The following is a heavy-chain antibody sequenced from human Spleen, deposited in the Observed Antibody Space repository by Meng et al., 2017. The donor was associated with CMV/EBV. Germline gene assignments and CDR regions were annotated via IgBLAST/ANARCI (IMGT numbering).Heavy chain of an antibody. Sequence: GGSLRLSCAASGFIFSGYDMDWVRQAPGKGLEWVTSIRYDASEKHYADSVKGRFTISRDNSKNTLYLQMNTLRVEDTAVYYCAKGSLYYGMDVWGQGTTVTVSS. D-gene: IGHD2/OR15-2a*01. J-gene: IGHJ6*02. CDR1: GFIFSGYD. CDR3: AKGSLYYGMDV. CDR2: IRYDASEK. V-gene: IGHV3-30*02.